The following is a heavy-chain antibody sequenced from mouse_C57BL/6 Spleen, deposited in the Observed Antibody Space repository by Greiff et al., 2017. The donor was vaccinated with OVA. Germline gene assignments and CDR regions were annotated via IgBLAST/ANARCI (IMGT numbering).Heavy chain of an antibody. CDR2: ILPGSGST. Sequence: QVQLQQSGAELMKPGASVKLSCKATGYTFTGYWIEWVKQRPGHGLEWIGEILPGSGSTNYNEKFKGKATFTADTSSNTAYMQLSSLTTEDSAIYYCARRIYYYGSSSLYWYFDVWGTGTTVTVSS. CDR3: ARRIYYYGSSSLYWYFDV. J-gene: IGHJ1*03. CDR1: GYTFTGYW. V-gene: IGHV1-9*01. D-gene: IGHD1-1*01.